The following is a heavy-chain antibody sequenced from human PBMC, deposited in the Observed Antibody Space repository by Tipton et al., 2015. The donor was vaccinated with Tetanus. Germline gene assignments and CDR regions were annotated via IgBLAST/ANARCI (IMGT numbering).Heavy chain of an antibody. Sequence: SLRLSCAASGFSFSTYALHWVRQAPGKGLEWVTLISYDGREKYYADSVKGRFTVSRDDSKNILYLKMNSPNTDDTAVYYCARGTYYTNTFPFDYWGQGTLVTVSS. J-gene: IGHJ4*02. CDR3: ARGTYYTNTFPFDY. CDR1: GFSFSTYA. V-gene: IGHV3-30*04. CDR2: ISYDGREK. D-gene: IGHD3-10*01.